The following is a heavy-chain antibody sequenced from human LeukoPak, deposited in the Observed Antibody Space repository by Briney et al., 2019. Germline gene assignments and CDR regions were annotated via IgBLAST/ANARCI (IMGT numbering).Heavy chain of an antibody. V-gene: IGHV3-9*01. CDR2: ICWNSGSI. D-gene: IGHD6-19*01. Sequence: GRSLRLSCAASGFTFDDFAMHWVRPAPGEGLEWVSGICWNSGSIGYADSVKGRFTISRDNAKNSMYLQMNSLRAEDTALYYCAKDITPIAVAGTTFDYWGQGTLVTVSS. J-gene: IGHJ4*02. CDR1: GFTFDDFA. CDR3: AKDITPIAVAGTTFDY.